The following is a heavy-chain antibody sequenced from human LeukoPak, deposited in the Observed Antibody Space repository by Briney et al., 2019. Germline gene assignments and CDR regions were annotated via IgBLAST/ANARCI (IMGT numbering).Heavy chain of an antibody. CDR2: IIPIFGTA. Sequence: GASVKVSCKASGGTFSSYAISWVRQAPGQGLEWMGGIIPIFGTANYAQKFQGRVTITADESTSTAYMELSSLRSEDTAVYYCAREEPYYDFWSPNNWFDPWGQGTLVTVSS. CDR3: AREEPYYDFWSPNNWFDP. CDR1: GGTFSSYA. D-gene: IGHD3-3*01. J-gene: IGHJ5*02. V-gene: IGHV1-69*13.